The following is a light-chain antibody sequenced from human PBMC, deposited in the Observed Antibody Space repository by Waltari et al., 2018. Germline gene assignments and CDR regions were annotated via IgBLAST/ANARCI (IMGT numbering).Light chain of an antibody. CDR2: DVS. CDR1: SSDVGGYNY. V-gene: IGLV2-14*01. J-gene: IGLJ2*01. CDR3: SSYTSSSTYVV. Sequence: QSALTQPASVSGSPGPSTTISCAGTSSDVGGYNYGSWYQQHPGKAPKLMIYDVSKRPSGVSNRFSGSKSGNTASLTISGLQAEDEADYYCSSYTSSSTYVVFGGGTKLTVL.